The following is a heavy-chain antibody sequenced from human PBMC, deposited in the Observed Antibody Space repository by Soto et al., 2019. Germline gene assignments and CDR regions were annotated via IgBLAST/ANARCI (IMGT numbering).Heavy chain of an antibody. V-gene: IGHV3-30*18. CDR1: GFTFSSYG. J-gene: IGHJ4*02. Sequence: QVQLVESGGGVVQPGRSLRLSCAASGFTFSSYGMHWVRQAPGKGLEWVAVISYDGSNKYYADSVKGRFTIPRDNSKNTLNMQMNSLKAEATDVYYCAKDRIARVVVAHYDYWGQGTLVTVS. D-gene: IGHD2-15*01. CDR2: ISYDGSNK. CDR3: AKDRIARVVVAHYDY.